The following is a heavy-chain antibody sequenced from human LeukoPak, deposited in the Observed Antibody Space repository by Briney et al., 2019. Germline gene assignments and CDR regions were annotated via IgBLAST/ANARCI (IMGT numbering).Heavy chain of an antibody. J-gene: IGHJ4*02. D-gene: IGHD6-6*01. Sequence: PSETLSLTCTVSGGSMSRYYWSWIRQPPGKGLEWIGEINHSGSTNYNPSLKSRVTISVDTSKNQFSLKLGSVTAADTAVYYCASALYSSSSPFDYWGQGTLVTVSS. CDR2: INHSGST. CDR1: GGSMSRYY. CDR3: ASALYSSSSPFDY. V-gene: IGHV4-34*01.